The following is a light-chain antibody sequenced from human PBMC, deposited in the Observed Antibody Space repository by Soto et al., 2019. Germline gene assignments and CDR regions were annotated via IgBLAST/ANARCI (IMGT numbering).Light chain of an antibody. CDR1: QSVSSS. V-gene: IGKV3-15*01. J-gene: IGKJ1*01. Sequence: VMTQSPATLSVSPGERATLSCRASQSVSSSLAWYQQKPGQAPRLLIYGASTRATGIPARFSGSGSGTEVTLTISSLQSEDFALYYCQQYNNWWTFGQGTKVQIK. CDR3: QQYNNWWT. CDR2: GAS.